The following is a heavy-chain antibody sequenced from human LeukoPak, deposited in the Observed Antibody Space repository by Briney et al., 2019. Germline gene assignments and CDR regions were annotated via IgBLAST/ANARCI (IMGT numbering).Heavy chain of an antibody. V-gene: IGHV3-74*01. J-gene: IGHJ3*02. CDR3: AARFRDGLDI. CDR2: ISGDGGST. Sequence: GGSLRLSCAASGFPFSSSWVHWVRQAPGKGLVWVSRISGDGGSTEYADSVKGRFAISRDNAKNTLYLQMNSLRAEDTAVYYCAARFRDGLDIWGQGTMVTVTS. CDR1: GFPFSSSW.